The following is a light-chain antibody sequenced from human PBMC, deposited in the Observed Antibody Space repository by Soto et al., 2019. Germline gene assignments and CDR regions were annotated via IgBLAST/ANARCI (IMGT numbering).Light chain of an antibody. J-gene: IGKJ1*01. CDR1: QSISRQ. CDR3: LQYQSYWT. V-gene: IGKV1-5*03. Sequence: DIQMTQSPSTLSASVGDRVSITCRASQSISRQFAWYQQKPGKAPNLLIYQASNLETGVPSRFTGSGSGKEFTLTISSLQPDDLATYYCLQYQSYWTFGQGTKVEVK. CDR2: QAS.